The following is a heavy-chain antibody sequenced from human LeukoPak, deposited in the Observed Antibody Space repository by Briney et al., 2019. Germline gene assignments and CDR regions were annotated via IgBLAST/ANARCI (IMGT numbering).Heavy chain of an antibody. CDR2: INPNSGGT. CDR3: ASSVSYCSSTSCRPGDAFDI. V-gene: IGHV1-2*02. CDR1: GYTFTGYY. D-gene: IGHD2-2*01. J-gene: IGHJ3*02. Sequence: GASVKVSCKASGYTFTGYYMRRVRQAPGQRLEWMGWINPNSGGTNYAQKFQGRVTMTRDTSISTAYMELSRLRSDDTAVYYCASSVSYCSSTSCRPGDAFDIWGQGTMVTVSS.